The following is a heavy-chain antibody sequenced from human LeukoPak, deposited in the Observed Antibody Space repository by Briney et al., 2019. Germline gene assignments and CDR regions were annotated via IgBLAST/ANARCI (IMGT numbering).Heavy chain of an antibody. V-gene: IGHV4-59*08. CDR1: GGSISSYY. D-gene: IGHD5/OR15-5a*01. J-gene: IGHJ5*02. CDR2: IYYSGST. Sequence: PSETLSLTCTVSGGSISSYYWSWIRQPPGKGLEWIGYIYYSGSTNYNPSLKSRVTISVDTSKNQFSLKLSSVTAADTAVYYCARRIVSDYRFDPWGQGTLVTVSS. CDR3: ARRIVSDYRFDP.